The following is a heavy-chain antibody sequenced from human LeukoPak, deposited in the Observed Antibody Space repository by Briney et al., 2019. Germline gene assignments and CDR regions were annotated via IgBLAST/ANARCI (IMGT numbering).Heavy chain of an antibody. Sequence: GGSLRLSCAASGFTFSSYAISWVRQAPGKGLEWVSAISGSGGSTYYADSVKGRFTISRDNSKNTLYLQMNSLRAEDTAVYYCAKNVLTGYYRLYYFDYWGQGTLVTVSS. D-gene: IGHD3-9*01. CDR2: ISGSGGST. CDR1: GFTFSSYA. V-gene: IGHV3-23*01. J-gene: IGHJ4*02. CDR3: AKNVLTGYYRLYYFDY.